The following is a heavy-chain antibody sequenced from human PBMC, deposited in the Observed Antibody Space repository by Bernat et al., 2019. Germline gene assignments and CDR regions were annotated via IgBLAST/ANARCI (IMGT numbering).Heavy chain of an antibody. J-gene: IGHJ3*02. D-gene: IGHD1-26*01. CDR3: AGDVGRAGGPNGAFDI. CDR1: GFTFSSYA. V-gene: IGHV3-30-3*01. CDR2: ISYDGSNK. Sequence: QVQLVESGGGVVQPGRSLRLSCGASGFTFSSYAMHWVRQAPGKGLEGVAVISYDGSNKYYADSVKGRFTISRDNSKNTLYLQMNSLRAEDTAVYYCAGDVGRAGGPNGAFDIWGQGTMVTVSS.